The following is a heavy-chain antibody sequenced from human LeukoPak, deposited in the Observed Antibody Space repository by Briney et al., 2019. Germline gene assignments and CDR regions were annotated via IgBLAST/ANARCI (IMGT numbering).Heavy chain of an antibody. J-gene: IGHJ4*02. Sequence: GGSLRLSCAASGFTFSSYSMNWVRQAPGKGLEWVSYISSSSSTIYYADSVKGRFTISRDDSKSIAYLQMNSLKTEDTAVYYCTREPLAAAALYYFDYWGQGTLVTVSS. CDR2: ISSSSSTI. CDR1: GFTFSSYS. CDR3: TREPLAAAALYYFDY. D-gene: IGHD6-13*01. V-gene: IGHV3-48*01.